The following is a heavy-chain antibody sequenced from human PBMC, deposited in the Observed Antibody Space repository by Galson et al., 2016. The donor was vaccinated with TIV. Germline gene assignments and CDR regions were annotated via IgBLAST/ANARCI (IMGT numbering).Heavy chain of an antibody. CDR1: GGSISSGGHY. V-gene: IGHV4-31*11. CDR3: AREVADYFDSSGFEYYFDY. CDR2: IYYTGSS. D-gene: IGHD3-22*01. J-gene: IGHJ4*02. Sequence: TLSLTCGVSGGSISSGGHYWSWIRQRPGKGLEYIGHIYYTGSSYYSPSLKSRVSMSVDTSKNQFSLRLSSVTAADTAVYYCAREVADYFDSSGFEYYFDYWGQGTLVTVSS.